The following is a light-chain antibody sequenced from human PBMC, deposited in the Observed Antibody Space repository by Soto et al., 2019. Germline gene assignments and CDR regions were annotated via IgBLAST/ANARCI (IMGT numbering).Light chain of an antibody. CDR2: KAS. V-gene: IGKV1-5*03. CDR1: QSISSW. CDR3: QQYYSDPLT. Sequence: DIQMTQSPSTLSASVGDRVTITCRASQSISSWLAWYQQKPGKAPKLLIYKASSLESGVPSRFSGSGSGTEFTLTISSLQPDDFATYYCQQYYSDPLTCGGGTKVEIK. J-gene: IGKJ4*01.